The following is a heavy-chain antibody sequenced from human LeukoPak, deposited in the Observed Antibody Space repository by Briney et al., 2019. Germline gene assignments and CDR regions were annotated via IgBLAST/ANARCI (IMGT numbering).Heavy chain of an antibody. CDR2: ISSSGDNT. J-gene: IGHJ5*02. CDR1: GFTFSSYA. V-gene: IGHV3-23*01. Sequence: GGSLRLSCAASGFTFSSYAMNWVRQAPGKGLEWVSGISSSGDNTYYADSVKGRFTISRDNSKKTLYLQMNSLRAEDTAVYYCAKDRVAIFGVVTTHWFGPWGQGALVTVSS. CDR3: AKDRVAIFGVVTTHWFGP. D-gene: IGHD3-3*01.